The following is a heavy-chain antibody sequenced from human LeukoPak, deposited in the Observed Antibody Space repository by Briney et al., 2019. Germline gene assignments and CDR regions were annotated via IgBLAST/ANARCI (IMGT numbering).Heavy chain of an antibody. CDR2: IYYSGST. V-gene: IGHV4-31*03. CDR3: AREGIAAAFDY. J-gene: IGHJ4*02. Sequence: PSETLSPTCTVSGGSISSGGYYWSWIRQHPGKGLEWIGYIYYSGSTYYNPSLKSRVTISVDTSKNQFSLKLSSVTAADTAVYYCAREGIAAAFDYWGQGTLVTVSS. D-gene: IGHD6-13*01. CDR1: GGSISSGGYY.